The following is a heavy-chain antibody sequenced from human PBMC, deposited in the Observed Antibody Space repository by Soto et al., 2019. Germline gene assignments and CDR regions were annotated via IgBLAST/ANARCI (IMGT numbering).Heavy chain of an antibody. CDR2: ILSDGSKQ. CDR3: VGTIVVAGPAAFDM. J-gene: IGHJ3*02. Sequence: PGGSLRLSCAASRFTFSYYAMHWIRQAPGKGLEWMAVILSDGSKQYYAEPVKGRFTISRDNSKSALYLQMNSLRVEDRAGYYCVGTIVVAGPAAFDMWAQGTMATVSS. CDR1: RFTFSYYA. V-gene: IGHV3-30-3*01. D-gene: IGHD6-19*01.